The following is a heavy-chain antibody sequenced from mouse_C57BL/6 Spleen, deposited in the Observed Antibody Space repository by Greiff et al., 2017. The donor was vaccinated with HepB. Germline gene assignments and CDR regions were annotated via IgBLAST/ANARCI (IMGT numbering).Heavy chain of an antibody. CDR2: ISDGGSYT. J-gene: IGHJ2*01. CDR1: GFTFSSYA. D-gene: IGHD4-1*01. V-gene: IGHV5-4*01. CDR3: ARELGRGTYVDY. Sequence: EVQGVESGGGLVKPGGSLKLSCAASGFTFSSYAMPWVRQTPEQRLEWVATISDGGSYTYYPDNVKGRSTISRDNAKNNLYLQMSHLMSEDTAMYYCARELGRGTYVDYWGQGTTLTVAS.